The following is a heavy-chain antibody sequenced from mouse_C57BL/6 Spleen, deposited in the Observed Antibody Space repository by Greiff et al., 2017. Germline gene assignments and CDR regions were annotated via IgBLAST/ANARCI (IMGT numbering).Heavy chain of an antibody. CDR2: INPSSGYT. V-gene: IGHV1-4*01. CDR3: ARGLTGTSGYAMDY. Sequence: QVQLQQSGAELARPGASVKMSCKASGYTFTSYTMHWVKQRPGQGLEWIGYINPSSGYTKYNQKFKDKATLTADKSYSTAYMQLSSLTSEDSAVYYCARGLTGTSGYAMDYWGQGTSVTVSS. D-gene: IGHD4-1*01. CDR1: GYTFTSYT. J-gene: IGHJ4*01.